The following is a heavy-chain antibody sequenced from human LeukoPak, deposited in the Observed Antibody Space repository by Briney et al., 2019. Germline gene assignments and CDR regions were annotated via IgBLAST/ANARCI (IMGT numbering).Heavy chain of an antibody. V-gene: IGHV3-53*01. J-gene: IGHJ3*02. CDR2: IYSGGST. D-gene: IGHD2-15*01. CDR3: AMLYCSAGSCYTGLGNAFDI. Sequence: GGSLRLSCAAPGFTVSSNYISWVRQAPGKGLEWVSLIYSGGSTYYADSVKGRFTISRDNSKNTLYLQMHSLRAEDTAVYYCAMLYCSAGSCYTGLGNAFDIWGQGTMVTVSS. CDR1: GFTVSSNY.